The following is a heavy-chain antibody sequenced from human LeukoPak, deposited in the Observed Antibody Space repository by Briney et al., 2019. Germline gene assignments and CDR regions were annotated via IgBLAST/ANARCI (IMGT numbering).Heavy chain of an antibody. CDR3: ARERIEVVPAAIQTRWFDP. CDR1: GFTFSSYS. D-gene: IGHD2-2*01. CDR2: ISSSSSYI. V-gene: IGHV3-21*01. Sequence: GGSLRLSCAASGFTFSSYSMNWVRQAPGKGLEWVSSISSSSSYIYYADSVKGRFTISRDNAKNSLYLQMNSLRAEDTAVYYCARERIEVVPAAIQTRWFDPWGQGTLVTVSS. J-gene: IGHJ5*02.